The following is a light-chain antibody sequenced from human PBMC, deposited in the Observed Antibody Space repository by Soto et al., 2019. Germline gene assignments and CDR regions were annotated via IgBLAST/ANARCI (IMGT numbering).Light chain of an antibody. CDR3: QQYNSDPYT. Sequence: DIQMTQSPSTLSASVGSRVTITCRASQSISSWLAWYQQKPGKAPKLLIYKASSLESGVPSRFSGSGSGTAFTLTISSLQPDDFATYYCQQYNSDPYTFGQGTKLEIK. J-gene: IGKJ2*01. CDR2: KAS. CDR1: QSISSW. V-gene: IGKV1-5*03.